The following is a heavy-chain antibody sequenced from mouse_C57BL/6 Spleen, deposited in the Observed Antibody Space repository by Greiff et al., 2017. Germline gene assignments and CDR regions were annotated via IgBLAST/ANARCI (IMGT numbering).Heavy chain of an antibody. CDR1: GYTFTSYW. D-gene: IGHD2-2*01. Sequence: QVQLQQPGAELVKPGASVKLSCKASGYTFTSYWMHWVKQRPGQGLEWIGMIHPNSGSTNYNEKFKSKDTLTVDKSSSTAYMQLSSLTSEDSAVYYCVRDLLWLRRGAMDYWGQGTSVTVSS. CDR2: IHPNSGST. V-gene: IGHV1-64*01. CDR3: VRDLLWLRRGAMDY. J-gene: IGHJ4*01.